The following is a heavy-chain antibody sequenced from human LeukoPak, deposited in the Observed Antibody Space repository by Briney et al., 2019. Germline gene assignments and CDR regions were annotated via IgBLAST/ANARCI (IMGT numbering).Heavy chain of an antibody. D-gene: IGHD6-19*01. CDR2: INHSGST. CDR3: ARGGRQWLAYLWFDP. CDR1: GGSFSGYY. Sequence: SEALSLTCAVYGGSFSGYYWSWIRQPPGKGLEWIGEINHSGSTNYNPSLKSRVTISVDTSKNQFSLKLSSVTAADTAVYYCARGGRQWLAYLWFDPWGQGTLVTASS. J-gene: IGHJ5*02. V-gene: IGHV4-34*01.